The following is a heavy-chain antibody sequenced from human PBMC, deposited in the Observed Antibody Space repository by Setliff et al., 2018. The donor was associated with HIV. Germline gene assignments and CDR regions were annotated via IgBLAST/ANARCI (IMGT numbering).Heavy chain of an antibody. V-gene: IGHV1-46*02. CDR2: VNPSGGST. Sequence: ASVKVSCKASGYTFNNFYLHWVRLAPGQGLEWMGMVNPSGGSTVYAQKFQGRVTMTSDTSTNTVYMDLSSLRSDDTALYFCARRGSYSYGRRVYYYMDVWGKGTTVTVSS. J-gene: IGHJ6*03. D-gene: IGHD5-18*01. CDR1: GYTFNNFY. CDR3: ARRGSYSYGRRVYYYMDV.